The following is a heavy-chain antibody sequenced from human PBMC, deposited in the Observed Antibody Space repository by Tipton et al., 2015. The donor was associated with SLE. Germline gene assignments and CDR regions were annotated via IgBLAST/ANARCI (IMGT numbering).Heavy chain of an antibody. V-gene: IGHV1-18*01. D-gene: IGHD4-11*01. CDR3: ARDGSNRGVDYYYYYGMDV. CDR1: GYTFTSYG. Sequence: QLVQSGAEVKKPGASVKVSCKASGYTFTSYGISWVRQAPGQGLEWMGWISAYNGNTNYAQKLQGRVTMTTDTSTSTAYMELRSRRSDDAAVYYCARDGSNRGVDYYYYYGMDVWGQGTTVTVSS. J-gene: IGHJ6*02. CDR2: ISAYNGNT.